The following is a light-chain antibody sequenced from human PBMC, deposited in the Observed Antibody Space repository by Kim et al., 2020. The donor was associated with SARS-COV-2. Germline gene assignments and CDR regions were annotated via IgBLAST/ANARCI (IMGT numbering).Light chain of an antibody. CDR3: NSRDNSGNHYV. CDR2: GKT. CDR1: SLRSYY. V-gene: IGLV3-19*01. Sequence: LGETVRITGQGDSLRSYYASWYQQKPGQGPVVVIYGKTNRPSGIPDRFSGSSSGNTASLTITGAQAEDEADYYCNSRDNSGNHYVFGTGTKVTVL. J-gene: IGLJ1*01.